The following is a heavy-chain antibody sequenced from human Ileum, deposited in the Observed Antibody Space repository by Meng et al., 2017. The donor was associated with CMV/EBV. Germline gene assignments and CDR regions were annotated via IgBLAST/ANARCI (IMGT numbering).Heavy chain of an antibody. CDR3: AKDMAAGGTGNGMDV. D-gene: IGHD6-13*01. CDR2: ISGSGGST. Sequence: GESLKISCAVSGFTFSSYAMTWVRQVPGKGLEWVAAISGSGGSTYYADSVKARFSISRDNSKNTVYLQMNSLRAEDTAVYYCAKDMAAGGTGNGMDVWGQGTMVTVSS. CDR1: GFTFSSYA. V-gene: IGHV3-23*01. J-gene: IGHJ6*02.